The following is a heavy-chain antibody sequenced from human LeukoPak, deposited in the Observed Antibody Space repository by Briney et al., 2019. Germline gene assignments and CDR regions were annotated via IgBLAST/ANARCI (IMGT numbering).Heavy chain of an antibody. CDR2: TYSRSTWYN. D-gene: IGHD2-2*01. CDR1: GDSVSSNSVT. V-gene: IGHV6-1*01. J-gene: IGHJ5*02. Sequence: SQTLSLTCAISGDSVSSNSVTWNWIRQSPSRGLEWLGRTYSRSTWYNDYAVSVRGRITVNPDTSKNQFSLHLNSVTPEDTAVYYCARRLTQYDCFDPWGQGILATVSS. CDR3: ARRLTQYDCFDP.